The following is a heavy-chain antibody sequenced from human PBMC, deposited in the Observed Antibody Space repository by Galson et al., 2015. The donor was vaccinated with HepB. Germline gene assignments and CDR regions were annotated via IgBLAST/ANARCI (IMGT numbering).Heavy chain of an antibody. D-gene: IGHD2-2*01. V-gene: IGHV3-23*01. CDR2: ISGNGDST. J-gene: IGHJ5*01. CDR3: AKCYGLFDS. CDR1: GFGFDTHA. Sequence: SLRLSCAASGFGFDTHAMSWVRQAPGKGLEWISGISGNGDSTFYADSVKGRFTVSRDNSNNMLYLQMNSMRAEDAGLSFCAKCYGLFDSWGQGILVTVSS.